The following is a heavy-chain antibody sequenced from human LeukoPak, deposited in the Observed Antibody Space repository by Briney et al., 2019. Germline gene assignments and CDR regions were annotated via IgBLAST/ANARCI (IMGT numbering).Heavy chain of an antibody. CDR3: ARDPQNYYGSEHNWFDP. V-gene: IGHV3-48*04. Sequence: PGGSLRLSCAASGFTFSSYSMNWVRQAPGKGLEWVSYISSSSSTIYYADSVKGRFTISRDNAKNSLYLQMNSLRAEDTAVYYCARDPQNYYGSEHNWFDPWGQGTLVTVSS. D-gene: IGHD3-10*01. J-gene: IGHJ5*02. CDR2: ISSSSSTI. CDR1: GFTFSSYS.